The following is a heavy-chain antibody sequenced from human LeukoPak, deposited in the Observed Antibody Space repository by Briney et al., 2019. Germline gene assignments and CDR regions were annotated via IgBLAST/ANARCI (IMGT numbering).Heavy chain of an antibody. CDR3: ATPPDYYGSGSLFDAFDI. J-gene: IGHJ3*02. CDR1: GYTLTELS. V-gene: IGHV1-24*01. Sequence: ASVKVSCKVSGYTLTELSMHWVRQAPGKGLEWMGGFDPEDGETIYAQKFQGRVTMTEDTSTDTAYMELSSLRSEDTAMYYCATPPDYYGSGSLFDAFDIWGQGTMVTVSS. D-gene: IGHD3-10*01. CDR2: FDPEDGET.